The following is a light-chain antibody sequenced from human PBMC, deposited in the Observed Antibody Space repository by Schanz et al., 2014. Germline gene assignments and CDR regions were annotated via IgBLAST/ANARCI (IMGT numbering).Light chain of an antibody. CDR2: SAS. Sequence: EIVLTQSPGALSLSPGERATFSCRASQSVNTNFLAWYQQKPGQAPRLLIYSASRRATGIPERFSGSGSGTDFTFTISRLEPEDFAVYYCQQYGSSRTFGPGTTVDIK. J-gene: IGKJ3*01. V-gene: IGKV3-20*01. CDR1: QSVNTNF. CDR3: QQYGSSRT.